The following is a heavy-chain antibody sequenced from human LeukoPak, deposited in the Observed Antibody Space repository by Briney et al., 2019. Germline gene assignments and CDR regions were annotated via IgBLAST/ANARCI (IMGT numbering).Heavy chain of an antibody. J-gene: IGHJ4*02. D-gene: IGHD3-10*01. Sequence: GGSLRLPCAASGFTFSSYGMHWVRQAPGKGLEWVAFIRYDGSNKYYADSVKGRFTISRDNSKNTLYLQMNSLRAEDTAVYYCAKDLDYYGSGTYPTDYWGQGTLVTVSS. CDR2: IRYDGSNK. CDR1: GFTFSSYG. CDR3: AKDLDYYGSGTYPTDY. V-gene: IGHV3-30*02.